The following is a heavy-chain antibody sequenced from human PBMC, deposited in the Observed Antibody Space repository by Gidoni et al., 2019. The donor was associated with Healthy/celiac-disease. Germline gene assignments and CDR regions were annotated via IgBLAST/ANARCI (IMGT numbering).Heavy chain of an antibody. J-gene: IGHJ4*02. CDR3: ACFDYDILTGYFLGGDY. D-gene: IGHD3-9*01. Sequence: LQLQESGPGLVKPSETLSLTCTVSGGSISSSSYYWGWIRQPPGKGLEWIGSTYYSGSTYYNPSLKSRVTISVDTSKNQFSLKLSSVTAADTAVYYCACFDYDILTGYFLGGDYWGQGTLVTVSS. CDR2: TYYSGST. V-gene: IGHV4-39*01. CDR1: GGSISSSSYY.